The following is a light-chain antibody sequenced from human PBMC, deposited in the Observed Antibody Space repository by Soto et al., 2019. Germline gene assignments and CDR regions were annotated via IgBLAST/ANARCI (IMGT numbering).Light chain of an antibody. CDR1: SSDVGGYDY. CDR2: EVI. V-gene: IGLV2-14*01. Sequence: SALTQSASVSGSPGQSITIPCTGTSSDVGGYDYASWYQQHPGKVPKLIIYEVIKRPSGVSHRFSGSKSGNTASLTISGLQTEDEADYYCSSYTTSSALVFGGGTKVNVL. J-gene: IGLJ2*01. CDR3: SSYTTSSALV.